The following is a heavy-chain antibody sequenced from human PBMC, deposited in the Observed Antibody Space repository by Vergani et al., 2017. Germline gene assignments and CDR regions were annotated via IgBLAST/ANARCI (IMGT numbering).Heavy chain of an antibody. CDR2: IYPGDSDT. CDR1: GYSFTSYW. CDR3: ARTLAVAGTGYGVWYFDL. J-gene: IGHJ2*01. V-gene: IGHV5-51*01. D-gene: IGHD6-19*01. Sequence: VQLVQSGAEVKKPGESLKISCKGSGYSFTSYWIGWVRQMPGKGLEWMGIIYPGDSDTRYSPSFQGQVTISADKSISTAYLQWSSLKASDTAMYYCARTLAVAGTGYGVWYFDLWGRGTLVTVSS.